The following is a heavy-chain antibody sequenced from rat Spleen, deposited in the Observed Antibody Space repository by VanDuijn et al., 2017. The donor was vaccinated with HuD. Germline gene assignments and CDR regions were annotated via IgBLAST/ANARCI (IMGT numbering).Heavy chain of an antibody. CDR3: TRDHMMVVIRD. CDR1: GFPLTSHN. CDR2: MWYDGET. V-gene: IGHV2-63*01. D-gene: IGHD1-12*02. J-gene: IGHJ2*01. Sequence: VPLQASGPVLFQPTHPLAHTFIVSGFPLTSHNVHRVRQSTGKGPEWMGRMWYDGETAYNSALKSRLSISRDTSKNQVFLKMNSLQTDDTGTYYCTRDHMMVVIRDWGQGVMVTVSS.